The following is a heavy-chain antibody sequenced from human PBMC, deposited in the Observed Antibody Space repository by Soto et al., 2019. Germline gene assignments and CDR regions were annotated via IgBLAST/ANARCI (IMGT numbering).Heavy chain of an antibody. CDR3: VRGPDYDILTGYAYFDY. D-gene: IGHD3-9*01. V-gene: IGHV4-30-4*01. Sequence: SETLSLTCTVSGGSVSGVDYFWSWIRQSPGKGLEWIGYIYYTGITHLNPSLKSRLTMAVDTSKNEFSLKLTSVSAADTAVYYCVRGPDYDILTGYAYFDYWGQGTLVTVSS. J-gene: IGHJ4*02. CDR2: IYYTGIT. CDR1: GGSVSGVDYF.